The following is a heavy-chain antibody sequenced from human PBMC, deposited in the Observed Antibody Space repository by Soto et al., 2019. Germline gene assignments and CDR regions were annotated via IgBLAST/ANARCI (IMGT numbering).Heavy chain of an antibody. V-gene: IGHV1-24*01. CDR3: ATARYSSSWTLFDY. Sequence: ASVKVSCKVSGYTLTELSMHWVRQAPGKGLEWMGGFDPEDGETIYAQKFQGRVTMTEDTSTDTAYMELSSLRSEDTAVYYCATARYSSSWTLFDYWGQGTLVTVSS. D-gene: IGHD6-13*01. CDR1: GYTLTELS. J-gene: IGHJ4*02. CDR2: FDPEDGET.